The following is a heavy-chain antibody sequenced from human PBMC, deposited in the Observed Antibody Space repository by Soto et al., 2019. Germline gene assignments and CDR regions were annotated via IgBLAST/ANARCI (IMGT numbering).Heavy chain of an antibody. J-gene: IGHJ4*02. V-gene: IGHV3-9*01. Sequence: GGSLRLSCAASGFTFDDYAMHWVRQAPGKGLEWVSGISWNSGSIGYADSVKGRFTISRDNAKNSLYLQMNSLRAEDTALYYCAKDRGYSSGWYQDFESYFDYWGQGTLVTVSS. CDR2: ISWNSGSI. CDR3: AKDRGYSSGWYQDFESYFDY. D-gene: IGHD6-19*01. CDR1: GFTFDDYA.